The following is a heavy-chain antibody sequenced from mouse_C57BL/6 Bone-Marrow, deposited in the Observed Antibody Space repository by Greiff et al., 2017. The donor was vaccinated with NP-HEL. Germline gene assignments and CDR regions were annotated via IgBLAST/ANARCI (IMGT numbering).Heavy chain of an antibody. Sequence: QVQLKESGAELVRPGASVTLSCKASGYTFTDYEMHWVKQTPVHGLEWIGAIDPETGGTAYNQKFKGKAILTADKSSSTAYMELRSLTSEDSAVYYCTRSYYGSSYARSDYWGQGTTLTVSS. J-gene: IGHJ2*01. CDR1: GYTFTDYE. CDR2: IDPETGGT. CDR3: TRSYYGSSYARSDY. D-gene: IGHD1-1*01. V-gene: IGHV1-15*01.